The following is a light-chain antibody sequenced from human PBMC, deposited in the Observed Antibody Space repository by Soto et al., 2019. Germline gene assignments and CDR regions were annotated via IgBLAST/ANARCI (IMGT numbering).Light chain of an antibody. CDR3: AAWDDSLNGL. CDR2: SNN. Sequence: QAVVTQPPSASGTPGQRVTISCSGSSSNIGSNTVNWYQQLPGTAPKLLIYSNNQRPSGVPDRFSGSKSGTSASLAISGLQSEDEADYYCAAWDDSLNGLFGGGTKVTV. CDR1: SSNIGSNT. V-gene: IGLV1-44*01. J-gene: IGLJ2*01.